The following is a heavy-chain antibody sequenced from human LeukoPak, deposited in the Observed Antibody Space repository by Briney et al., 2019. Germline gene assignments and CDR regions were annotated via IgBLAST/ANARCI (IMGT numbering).Heavy chain of an antibody. CDR3: AKAHGLLYDHSSGWLFDY. CDR2: ISWNSGSI. Sequence: PGRSLRLSCAASGFTFDDYAMHWVRQAPGKGLEWVSGISWNSGSIGYADSVKGRFTISRDNAKNSLYLQMNSLRAEDTALYYCAKAHGLLYDHSSGWLFDYWGQGTLVTVSS. V-gene: IGHV3-9*01. D-gene: IGHD6-19*01. CDR1: GFTFDDYA. J-gene: IGHJ4*02.